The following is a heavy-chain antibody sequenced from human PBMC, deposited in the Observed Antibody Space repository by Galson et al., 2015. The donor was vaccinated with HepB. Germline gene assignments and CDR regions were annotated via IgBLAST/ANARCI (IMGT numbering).Heavy chain of an antibody. V-gene: IGHV4-61*01. CDR2: IYYSGST. J-gene: IGHJ2*01. CDR1: GGSVSSGSYY. D-gene: IGHD2-8*01. Sequence: TLSLTCTVSGGSVSSGSYYWSWIRQPPGKGLEWVGYIYYSGSTNYNPSLKSRVTISVDTSKNQFSLKLSSVTAADTAVYYCARDFGYCTNGVCYRGGPYFDLWGRGTLVTVSS. CDR3: ARDFGYCTNGVCYRGGPYFDL.